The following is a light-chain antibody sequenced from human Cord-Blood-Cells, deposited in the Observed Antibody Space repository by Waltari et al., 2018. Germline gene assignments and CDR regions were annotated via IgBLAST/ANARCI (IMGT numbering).Light chain of an antibody. CDR2: AAS. V-gene: IGKV1-39*01. CDR1: QSISSY. Sequence: DIKLTQSPSSLSASLGDRVTTTCRASQSISSYLNWYQQKPGKAPKLLIYAASSLQSGVPSRFSGSGSGTDFTLTISSLQPEDFATYYCQQSYSTPLTFGGGTKVEIK. CDR3: QQSYSTPLT. J-gene: IGKJ4*01.